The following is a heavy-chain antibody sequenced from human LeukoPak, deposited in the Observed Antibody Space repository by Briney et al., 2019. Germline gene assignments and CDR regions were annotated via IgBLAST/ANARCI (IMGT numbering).Heavy chain of an antibody. CDR1: GGSISSYY. V-gene: IGHV4-4*07. CDR2: IYTSGST. J-gene: IGHJ4*02. CDR3: AREPPPAYCSSITCYKGGYLDY. D-gene: IGHD2-2*02. Sequence: SETLSLTCTVSGGSISSYYWSWIRQPAGKGLEWIGRIYTSGSTNYNPSLKSRVTMSVDTSKNQFSLKLSSVTAADTAVYYCAREPPPAYCSSITCYKGGYLDYWGQGTLVAVSS.